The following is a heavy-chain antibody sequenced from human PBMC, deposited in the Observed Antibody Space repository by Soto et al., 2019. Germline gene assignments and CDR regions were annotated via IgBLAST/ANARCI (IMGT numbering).Heavy chain of an antibody. CDR3: ARVGGDDFGDSGGFDY. CDR2: IYHSGST. Sequence: SATLSLTCAVSGYSISSGYYWGWIRQPPGKGLEWIGSIYHSGSTYYNPSLKSRVTISVDTSKNHFSLQLRSVTAADTAVYYCARVGGDDFGDSGGFDYWGQGTLVTVSS. J-gene: IGHJ4*02. V-gene: IGHV4-38-2*01. CDR1: GYSISSGYY. D-gene: IGHD4-17*01.